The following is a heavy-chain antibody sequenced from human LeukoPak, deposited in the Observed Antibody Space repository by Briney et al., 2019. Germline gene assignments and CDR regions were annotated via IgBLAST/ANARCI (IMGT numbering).Heavy chain of an antibody. Sequence: SVKVSCKASGGTFSSYAISWVRQAPGQGLEWMGGIIPIFGTANYAQKFQGRVTITADESTSTAYMELSSLRSEDTAVYYCASPYGDYVPPVHWGQGTLVTVSS. J-gene: IGHJ4*02. D-gene: IGHD4-17*01. CDR3: ASPYGDYVPPVH. V-gene: IGHV1-69*13. CDR1: GGTFSSYA. CDR2: IIPIFGTA.